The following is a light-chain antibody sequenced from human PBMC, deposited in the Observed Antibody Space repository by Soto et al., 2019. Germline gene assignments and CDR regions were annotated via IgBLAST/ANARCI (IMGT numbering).Light chain of an antibody. Sequence: QSVLTQPPPVSGAPGQRVTISCTGNSSNIGAGYDVHWYQQLPGRAPKLLIYGNTNRPSGVPDRFSGSKSGTPASLANTGLQAEDEADYYCLSLYSRLSVVFGGGTKLTVL. J-gene: IGLJ2*01. CDR1: SSNIGAGYD. CDR2: GNT. CDR3: LSLYSRLSVV. V-gene: IGLV1-40*01.